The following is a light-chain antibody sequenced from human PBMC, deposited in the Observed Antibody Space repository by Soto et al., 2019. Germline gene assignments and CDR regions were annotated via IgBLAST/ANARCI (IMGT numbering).Light chain of an antibody. V-gene: IGLV2-14*03. CDR2: DVS. Sequence: QSVLTQPASVSGSPGQSITISCTGTSSDVGAYNYVAWYQHHPGKAPKLMIYDVSNRPSGVSNRFSASKSGNTASLTISGLQAEDEADYYCRSYTSSRTRVFGGGTQLTVL. CDR3: RSYTSSRTRV. CDR1: SSDVGAYNY. J-gene: IGLJ3*02.